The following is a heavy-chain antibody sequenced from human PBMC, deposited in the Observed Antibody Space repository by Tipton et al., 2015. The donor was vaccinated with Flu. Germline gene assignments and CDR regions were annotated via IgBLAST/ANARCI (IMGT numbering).Heavy chain of an antibody. V-gene: IGHV3-30*04. CDR2: ISYDGSNK. CDR1: GFTFSSYA. CDR3: ARVVPAALYYFDY. D-gene: IGHD2-2*01. J-gene: IGHJ4*02. Sequence: SLRLSCAASGFTFSSYAMHWVRQAPGKGLEWVAVISYDGSNKYYADSVKGRFTISRDNSKITLYLQVNSLRAEDTAVYYCARVVPAALYYFDYWGQGTLVTVSS.